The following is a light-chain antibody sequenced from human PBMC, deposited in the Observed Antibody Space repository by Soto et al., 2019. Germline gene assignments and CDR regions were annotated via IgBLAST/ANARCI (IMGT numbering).Light chain of an antibody. J-gene: IGKJ1*01. V-gene: IGKV3-20*01. CDR2: GAS. CDR3: QQYNNWPPWT. CDR1: QSVNNDY. Sequence: ETVLTQSPGTLSLSPGERATLSCRATQSVNNDYLAWYQQRPGLAPRLLIFGASGRATGIPGRFSGSGSGTDFTLTISRLEPEDFAVYYCQQYNNWPPWTVGQGTKVDIK.